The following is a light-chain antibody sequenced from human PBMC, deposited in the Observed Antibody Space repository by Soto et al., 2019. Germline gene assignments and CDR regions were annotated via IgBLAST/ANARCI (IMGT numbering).Light chain of an antibody. CDR3: AVWDDSLNGWV. V-gene: IGLV1-44*01. Sequence: QSVLTQSPSASGPPGQRVTISCSGSRSNIGRNIVNWYQQLPGTAPKLLIYSNNRRPSGVPDRFSGSKSGTSGSLAISGLQSEDEADYYCAVWDDSLNGWVFGGGTKVTVL. CDR1: RSNIGRNI. J-gene: IGLJ3*02. CDR2: SNN.